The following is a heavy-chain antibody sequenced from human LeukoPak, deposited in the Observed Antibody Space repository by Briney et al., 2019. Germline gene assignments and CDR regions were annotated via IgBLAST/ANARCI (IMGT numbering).Heavy chain of an antibody. CDR3: ARGDSSGYYLIY. Sequence: GGSLRLSCAASGFTFSSYGMHWVRQAPGKGLEWAAVIWYDGSNKYYADSVKGRFTISRDNSKNTLYLQMNSLRAEDTAVYYCARGDSSGYYLIYWGQGTLVTVSS. CDR1: GFTFSSYG. CDR2: IWYDGSNK. V-gene: IGHV3-33*01. J-gene: IGHJ4*02. D-gene: IGHD3-22*01.